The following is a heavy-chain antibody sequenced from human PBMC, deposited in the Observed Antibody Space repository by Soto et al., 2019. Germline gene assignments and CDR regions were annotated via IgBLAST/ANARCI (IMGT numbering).Heavy chain of an antibody. CDR3: ARDVGTTVTTWVYYYGMDV. D-gene: IGHD4-17*01. J-gene: IGHJ6*02. CDR1: GYTFTGYY. CDR2: IIPIFGTA. Sequence: ASVKVSCKASGYTFTGYYMHWVRQAPGQGLEWMGGIIPIFGTANYAQKFQGRVTITADESTSTAYMELSSLRSEDTAVYYCARDVGTTVTTWVYYYGMDVWGQGTTVTVSS. V-gene: IGHV1-69*13.